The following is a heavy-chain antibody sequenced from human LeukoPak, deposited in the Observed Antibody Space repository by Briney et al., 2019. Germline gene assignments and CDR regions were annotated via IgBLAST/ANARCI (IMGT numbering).Heavy chain of an antibody. CDR3: ASGVYYYDSSGYYPRSAFDI. D-gene: IGHD3-22*01. V-gene: IGHV5-51*01. CDR1: GYSFSNLW. J-gene: IGHJ3*02. Sequence: GESLEISCKGSGYSFSNLWIAWVRQNPGKGLEWMGIIYPGDSDTRYGPSFQGQVTISADKSISTAYLQWSSLKASDTAMYYCASGVYYYDSSGYYPRSAFDIWGQGTMVTVSS. CDR2: IYPGDSDT.